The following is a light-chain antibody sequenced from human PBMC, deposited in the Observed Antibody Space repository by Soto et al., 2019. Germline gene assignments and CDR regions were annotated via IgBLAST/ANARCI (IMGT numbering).Light chain of an antibody. Sequence: VLTQSPGTLSLSPGESATLSCRASQSVSSNYLAWYQQKPGQPPRLLIHAESTRATGAPERLSGSGSGTDLTLTISRLEPEDFAVYHCQKYGSLSWTFGQGTKVDIK. V-gene: IGKV3-20*01. J-gene: IGKJ1*01. CDR2: AES. CDR1: QSVSSNY. CDR3: QKYGSLSWT.